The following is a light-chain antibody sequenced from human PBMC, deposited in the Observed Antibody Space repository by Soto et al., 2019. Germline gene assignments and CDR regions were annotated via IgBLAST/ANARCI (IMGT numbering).Light chain of an antibody. V-gene: IGLV2-14*01. CDR3: SSYTSSSTSRDV. CDR1: SSDVGGYNY. CDR2: DVS. Sequence: QSALTQPASVSGSPGQSITISCTGTSSDVGGYNYVSWYQQHPGKAPKLMIYDVSNRPSGVSNCFSGSKSGNTASLTISGLQAEDEADYYCSSYTSSSTSRDVFGTGTKLTVL. J-gene: IGLJ1*01.